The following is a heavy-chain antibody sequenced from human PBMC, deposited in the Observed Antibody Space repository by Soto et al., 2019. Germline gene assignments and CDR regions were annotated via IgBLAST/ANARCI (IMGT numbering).Heavy chain of an antibody. D-gene: IGHD6-13*01. CDR1: GYNLRDYG. CDR2: ISGDNVNR. V-gene: IGHV1-18*01. Sequence: QVQLVQSGVEVKTPGASVKVSCTAHGYNLRDYGVSWLRQAPGQGFEWMGWISGDNVNRRSSQKFQDRLTLTTDTSPNTAFLEVRSLRSDDTAVYYCGREGQQLAQEQYFQFNGVDVWGQGTSVTVSS. J-gene: IGHJ6*02. CDR3: GREGQQLAQEQYFQFNGVDV.